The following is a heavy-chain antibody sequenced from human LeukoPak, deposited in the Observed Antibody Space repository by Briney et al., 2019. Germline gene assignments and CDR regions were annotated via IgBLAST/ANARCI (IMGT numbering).Heavy chain of an antibody. CDR2: INPNSGDP. D-gene: IGHD2-8*01. V-gene: IGHV1-2*06. Sequence: ASVNVSCKTSGYTFTDSYIHWVRQAPGQGLEWMGRINPNSGDPNYPQKFQGRATMTRDTSISTAYMEMSSLTSDDTAVYYCARSARHCNNGVCFTDYYIDLWGKGTTVIVSS. CDR1: GYTFTDSY. CDR3: ARSARHCNNGVCFTDYYIDL. J-gene: IGHJ6*03.